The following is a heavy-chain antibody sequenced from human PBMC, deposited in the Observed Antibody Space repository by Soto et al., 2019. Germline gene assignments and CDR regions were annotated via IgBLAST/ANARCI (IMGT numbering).Heavy chain of an antibody. D-gene: IGHD2-2*02. J-gene: IGHJ6*02. V-gene: IGHV3-9*01. CDR3: AKDIIPYCSSTSCYSPYYYYGMDV. CDR2: ISWNSGSI. Sequence: GGSLRLSCAASGFTFDYYAMHWVRQSPGKGLEWVSGISWNSGSIGYADSVKGRFTISRDNAKNSLYLQMNSLRAEDTALYYCAKDIIPYCSSTSCYSPYYYYGMDVWGQGTTVTVSS. CDR1: GFTFDYYA.